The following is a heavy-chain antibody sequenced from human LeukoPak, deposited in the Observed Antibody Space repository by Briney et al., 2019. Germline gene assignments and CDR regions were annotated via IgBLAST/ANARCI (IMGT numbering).Heavy chain of an antibody. CDR1: GFTFSSYS. CDR3: ARDLERITIFGVVVGL. Sequence: GGSLRLSCAASGFTFSSYSMNWVRQAPGKGLEWVSSISSSSSYIYYADSVKGRFTISGDNAKNSLYLQMNSLRAEDTAVYYCARDLERITIFGVVVGLWGQGTLVTVSS. V-gene: IGHV3-21*01. J-gene: IGHJ4*02. CDR2: ISSSSSYI. D-gene: IGHD3-3*01.